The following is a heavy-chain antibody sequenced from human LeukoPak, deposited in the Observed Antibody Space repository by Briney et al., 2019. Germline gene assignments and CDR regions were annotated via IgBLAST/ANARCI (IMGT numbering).Heavy chain of an antibody. V-gene: IGHV3-30*18. CDR2: ISYDGSNK. CDR1: GFTFSSYG. J-gene: IGHJ6*02. CDR3: AKDPLIDYYYYYGMDV. Sequence: GGSLRLSCAASGFTFSSYGMHWVRQAPGKGLEWVAVISYDGSNKYYADSVKGRFTVSRDNSKNTLYLQMNSLRAEDTAVYYCAKDPLIDYYYYYGMDVWGQGTTVTVSS.